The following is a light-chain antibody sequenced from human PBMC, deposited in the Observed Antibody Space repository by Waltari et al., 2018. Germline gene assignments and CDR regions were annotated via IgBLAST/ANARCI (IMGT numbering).Light chain of an antibody. V-gene: IGLV3-21*04. CDR1: DIGSKN. CDR2: YVT. Sequence: SFVLTQPPSVSVAPGKTAKITCGGNDIGSKNVHWYQQKPGQAPVVVVYYVTDRPSGIPERFSGSTSENTATLTINRVEAGDEADYFCQVWDSSSDPVVFGGGTKLTVL. J-gene: IGLJ3*02. CDR3: QVWDSSSDPVV.